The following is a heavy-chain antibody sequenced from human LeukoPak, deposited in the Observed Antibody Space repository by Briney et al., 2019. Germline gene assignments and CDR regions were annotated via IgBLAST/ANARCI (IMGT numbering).Heavy chain of an antibody. Sequence: GGSLRLSCAASGFTFSSYEMNWVRQAPGKGLEWVSYISSSGSTIYYADSVKGRFRDNAKSSLYLQMNSLRAEDTAVYYCAELGITMIGGVWGKGTTVTISS. D-gene: IGHD3-10*02. J-gene: IGHJ6*04. V-gene: IGHV3-48*03. CDR1: GFTFSSYE. CDR2: ISSSGSTI. CDR3: AELGITMIGGV.